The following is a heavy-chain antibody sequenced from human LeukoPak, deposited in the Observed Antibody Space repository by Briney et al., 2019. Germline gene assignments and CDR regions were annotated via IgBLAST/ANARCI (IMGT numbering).Heavy chain of an antibody. CDR3: ARGFYRYCSGGSCLPIYYYYYMDV. V-gene: IGHV3-33*01. CDR2: IWYDGSNK. CDR1: GFTFSSYG. Sequence: PGGSLRLSCAASGFTFSSYGMHWVRQAPGKGLEWVAVIWYDGSNKYYADSVKGRFTISRDNSKNTLYLQMNSLRAEDTAVYYCARGFYRYCSGGSCLPIYYYYYMDVWGKGTTVTVSS. D-gene: IGHD2-15*01. J-gene: IGHJ6*03.